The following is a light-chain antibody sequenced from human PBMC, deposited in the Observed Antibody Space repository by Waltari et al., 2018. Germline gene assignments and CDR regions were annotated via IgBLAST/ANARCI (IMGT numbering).Light chain of an antibody. V-gene: IGKV1-27*01. J-gene: IGKJ3*01. CDR2: AAS. Sequence: DIQMTQSPSYLSASVGDRVTITCRAIQGIRDYVAWYQQKPGKVPKLLIFAASTLQSGVPSRFSGSGSGTEFTLTISSLQPEDVATYYCQKCNSAPFTFGPGTKVDIK. CDR1: QGIRDY. CDR3: QKCNSAPFT.